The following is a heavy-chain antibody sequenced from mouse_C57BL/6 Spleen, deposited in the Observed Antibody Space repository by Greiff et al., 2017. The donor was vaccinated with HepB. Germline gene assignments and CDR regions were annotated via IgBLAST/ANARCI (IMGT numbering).Heavy chain of an antibody. CDR1: GYTFTDYY. Sequence: VKLMESGAELVRPGASVKLSCKASGYTFTDYYINWVKQRPGQGLEWIARIYPGSGNTYYNEKFKGKATLTAEKSSSTAYMQLSSLTSEDSAVYFCARESLGRNAMDYWGQGTSVTVSS. V-gene: IGHV1-76*01. D-gene: IGHD4-1*01. J-gene: IGHJ4*01. CDR2: IYPGSGNT. CDR3: ARESLGRNAMDY.